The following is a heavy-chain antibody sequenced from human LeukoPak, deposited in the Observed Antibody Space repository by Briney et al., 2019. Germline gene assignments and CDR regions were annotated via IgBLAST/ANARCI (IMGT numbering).Heavy chain of an antibody. CDR2: IYYSGST. V-gene: IGHV4-59*01. J-gene: IGHJ4*02. CDR1: GGSISSYY. D-gene: IGHD5-12*01. Sequence: KSSETLSLTCTVSGGSISSYYWNWIRQPPGKGLEWIGYIYYSGSTNYNPSLQSRVTISVDTSKNQFSLKLSSVTAADTAVYYCARAGHYDSNFDYWGQGTLVTVSS. CDR3: ARAGHYDSNFDY.